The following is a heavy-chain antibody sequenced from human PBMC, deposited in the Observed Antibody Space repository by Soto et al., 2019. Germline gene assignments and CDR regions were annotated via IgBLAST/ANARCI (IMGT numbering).Heavy chain of an antibody. J-gene: IGHJ6*03. CDR2: IRSKANSYAT. CDR3: TRHLDTAMVHDYYYYYMGV. V-gene: IGHV3-73*01. CDR1: GFTFSGSA. Sequence: EVQLVESGGGLVQPGGSLKLSCAASGFTFSGSAMHWVRQASGKGLEWVGRIRSKANSYATAYAASVKGRFTISRDDSKNTAYLQMNSLKTEDTAVYYCTRHLDTAMVHDYYYYYMGVWGKGTTVTVSS. D-gene: IGHD5-18*01.